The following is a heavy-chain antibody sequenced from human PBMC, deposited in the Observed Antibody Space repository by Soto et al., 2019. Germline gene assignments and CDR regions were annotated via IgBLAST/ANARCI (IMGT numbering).Heavy chain of an antibody. CDR1: GYTFTSYG. V-gene: IGHV1-18*01. CDR2: ISAYNGNT. D-gene: IGHD2-2*01. Sequence: ASGKVSCKASGYTFTSYGISWERQAPGQGLEWMGWISAYNGNTNYAQKLQGRVTMTTDTSTSTAYMELRSLRSDDTAVYYWARTGYCISTSCYAKLGNNGFDPWG. CDR3: ARTGYCISTSCYAKLGNNGFDP. J-gene: IGHJ5*02.